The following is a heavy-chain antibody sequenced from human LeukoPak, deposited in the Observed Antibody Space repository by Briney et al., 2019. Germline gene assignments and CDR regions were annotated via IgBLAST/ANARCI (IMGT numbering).Heavy chain of an antibody. CDR3: ASQRHRITIFGVVTAPFDP. Sequence: SVKVSCKASGGTFSSYAISWVRQAPGQGLERMGRIIPIFGTANYAQKFQGRVTITTDESASTAYMELSSLRSEDTAVYYCASQRHRITIFGVVTAPFDPWGQGTLVTVSS. D-gene: IGHD3-3*01. CDR2: IIPIFGTA. V-gene: IGHV1-69*05. CDR1: GGTFSSYA. J-gene: IGHJ5*02.